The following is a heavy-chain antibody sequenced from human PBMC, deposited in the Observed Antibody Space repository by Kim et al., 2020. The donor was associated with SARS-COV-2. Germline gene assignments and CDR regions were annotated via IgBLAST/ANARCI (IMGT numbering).Heavy chain of an antibody. CDR3: ASNRNYYGSGSYILDY. J-gene: IGHJ4*02. V-gene: IGHV3-30*03. CDR2: ISYDGSNK. CDR1: GFTFSSYG. Sequence: GGSLRLSCAASGFTFSSYGMHWVRQAPGKGLEWVAVISYDGSNKYYADSVKGRFTISRDNSKNTLYLQMNSLRAEDTAVYYYASNRNYYGSGSYILDYWGQGTLVTVSS. D-gene: IGHD3-10*01.